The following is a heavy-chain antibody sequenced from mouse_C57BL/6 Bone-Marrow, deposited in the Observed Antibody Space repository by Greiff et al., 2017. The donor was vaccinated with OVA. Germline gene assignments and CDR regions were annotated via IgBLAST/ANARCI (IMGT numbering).Heavy chain of an antibody. J-gene: IGHJ3*01. CDR1: GFTFSDYG. D-gene: IGHD2-1*01. CDR3: ARGYGNYAWFAY. V-gene: IGHV5-17*01. CDR2: ISRGSSTI. Sequence: DVKLVESGGGLVKPGGSLKLSCAASGFTFSDYGMHWVRQAPEQGLEWVAYISRGSSTIYYADTVKGRFTISRDNAKNTLFLQMTSLRSEDTAMYYCARGYGNYAWFAYWGQGTRVTVSA.